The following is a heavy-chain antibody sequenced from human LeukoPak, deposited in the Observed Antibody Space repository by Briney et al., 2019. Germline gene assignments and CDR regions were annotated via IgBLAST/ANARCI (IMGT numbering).Heavy chain of an antibody. Sequence: GSLRLSCAASGFTFSTYAMHWVRQAPGKGLEWVAFIRYDGSNKYYADSVKGRFTISRDNSKNTLYLQMNSLRPEDTAVYYCAKDRGSGWYFHYWGQGTLVTVSS. CDR1: GFTFSTYA. D-gene: IGHD6-19*01. J-gene: IGHJ4*02. V-gene: IGHV3-30*02. CDR3: AKDRGSGWYFHY. CDR2: IRYDGSNK.